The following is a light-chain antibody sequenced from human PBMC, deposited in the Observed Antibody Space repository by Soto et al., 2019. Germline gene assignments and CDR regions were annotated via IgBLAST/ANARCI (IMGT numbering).Light chain of an antibody. CDR1: QSVRSD. J-gene: IGKJ4*01. V-gene: IGKV3-15*01. Sequence: EIVMTQSPATLSVSPGEGATLSCRASQSVRSDLAWYQHKPGLAPRLLIYGVSTRATGIPVRFSGSGSGTEFTLYISSLQSEDSEIYYCQHYNNLPLTFGGGTKVDIK. CDR3: QHYNNLPLT. CDR2: GVS.